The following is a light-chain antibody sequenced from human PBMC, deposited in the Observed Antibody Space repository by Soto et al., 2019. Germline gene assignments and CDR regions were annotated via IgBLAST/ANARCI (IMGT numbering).Light chain of an antibody. V-gene: IGLV1-44*01. CDR2: SDN. Sequence: QAVVTQPPSASGTPGQRVTISCSGSSSNIGTYSVSWYQRCPGTAPRLLIYSDNQRPSGGPDRFSASKSGASASLAISGLQAEDEADFYCAAWDDSLNSFVFGTGTKLTVL. J-gene: IGLJ1*01. CDR3: AAWDDSLNSFV. CDR1: SSNIGTYS.